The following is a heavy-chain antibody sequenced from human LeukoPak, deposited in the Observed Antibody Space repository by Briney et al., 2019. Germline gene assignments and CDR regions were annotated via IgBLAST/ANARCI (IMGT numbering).Heavy chain of an antibody. V-gene: IGHV1-2*02. D-gene: IGHD3-9*01. CDR2: MNVDSGAK. CDR1: GHMFTDYY. Sequence: GASVKVSCKASGHMFTDYYIHWVRQAPGQGLEWMGWMNVDSGAKKYEQKFQGRLTMTRDTSISTAFMDLTRLTSDDTAVYYCARDSKLTGTSFDSWGPGTLVTVSS. J-gene: IGHJ4*02. CDR3: ARDSKLTGTSFDS.